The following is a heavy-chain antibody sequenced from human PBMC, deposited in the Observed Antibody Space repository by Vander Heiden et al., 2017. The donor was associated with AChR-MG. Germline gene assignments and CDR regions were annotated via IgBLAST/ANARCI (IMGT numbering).Heavy chain of an antibody. CDR2: INTKAGNP. D-gene: IGHD2-2*01. Sequence: QVQLVLPGSELKKPGASVKVYCKASGYTFTSYAMHWVRQAPGQGLEWRGWINTKAGNPTYAEGFTGRFVFSLDTSVSTAYLQSSSLKAEDTAVYYCARAGGYCSSTSCSGYWFDPWGQGTLVTVSS. CDR3: ARAGGYCSSTSCSGYWFDP. V-gene: IGHV7-4-1*02. CDR1: GYTFTSYA. J-gene: IGHJ5*02.